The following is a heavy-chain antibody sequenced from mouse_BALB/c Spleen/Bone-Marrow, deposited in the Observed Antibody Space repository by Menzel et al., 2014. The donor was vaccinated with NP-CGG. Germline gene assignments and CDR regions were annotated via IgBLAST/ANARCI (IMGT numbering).Heavy chain of an antibody. CDR1: GFTFTDYY. J-gene: IGHJ4*01. Sequence: EVQGVESGGGLVQPGGSLRLSCATSGFTFTDYYMSWVRQPPGKALEGLGFIRNKANGYTTEYSASVKGRFTISRDNSQSILYLQMNTLRAEDSATYYCARNYDGAMDYWGQGTSVTVSS. V-gene: IGHV7-3*02. CDR3: ARNYDGAMDY. CDR2: IRNKANGYTT. D-gene: IGHD2-12*01.